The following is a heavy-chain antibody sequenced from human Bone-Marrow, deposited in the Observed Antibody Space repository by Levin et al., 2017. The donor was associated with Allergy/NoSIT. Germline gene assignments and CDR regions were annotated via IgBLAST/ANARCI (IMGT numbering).Heavy chain of an antibody. V-gene: IGHV3-23*01. Sequence: TGGSLRLSCAASGFTFSSYVMSWVRQAPGKGLEWVSAFGVRGLGTDYADSVKGRFTISRDNSKNTLYLQMNSLRAEDTAIYYCAKSKVIFTSGAFDMWGHGTRVTVSS. D-gene: IGHD3/OR15-3a*01. CDR1: GFTFSSYV. J-gene: IGHJ3*02. CDR2: FGVRGLGT. CDR3: AKSKVIFTSGAFDM.